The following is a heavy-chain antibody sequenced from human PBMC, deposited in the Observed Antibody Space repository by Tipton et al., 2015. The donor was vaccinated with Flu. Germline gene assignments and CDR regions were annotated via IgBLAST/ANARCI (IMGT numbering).Heavy chain of an antibody. Sequence: LRLSCTVSGDSISSYYWSWIRQPAGKGLEWIGRIYTSGSTKYNPSLKSRLSMSVDTSKNQFSLKLTSVTAADTAVYYCARGSGSGTYVIFDFWGQGTLVTVSS. J-gene: IGHJ4*02. CDR1: GDSISSYY. CDR3: ARGSGSGTYVIFDF. D-gene: IGHD3-10*01. CDR2: IYTSGST. V-gene: IGHV4-4*07.